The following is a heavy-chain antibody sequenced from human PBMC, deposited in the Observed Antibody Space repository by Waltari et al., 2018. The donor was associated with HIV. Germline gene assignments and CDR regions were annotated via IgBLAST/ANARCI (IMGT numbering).Heavy chain of an antibody. CDR2: TYYRATWYN. Sequence: QLQPPGPGLLKPSQTPSLTCATPAYTDSSNSAAWKWIRQPPSTALEWVGRTYYRATWYNEYAASVESRIRFRSDRSKNQFTLQLKSVTPEDTAVVYCARDGQWLNWLGPWGQGTRVTVSS. J-gene: IGHJ5*02. D-gene: IGHD6-19*01. CDR3: ARDGQWLNWLGP. CDR1: AYTDSSNSAA. V-gene: IGHV6-1*01.